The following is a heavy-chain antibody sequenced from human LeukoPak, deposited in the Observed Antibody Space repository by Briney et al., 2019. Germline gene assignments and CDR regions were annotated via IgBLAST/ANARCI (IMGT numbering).Heavy chain of an antibody. CDR2: IHIGGGT. V-gene: IGHV3-66*04. CDR1: GFTVSNEN. D-gene: IGHD1-26*01. J-gene: IGHJ4*02. Sequence: PGGSLRLSCAASGFTVSNENINWVRQAPGKGLEWVSIIHIGGGTNYADFVKGRFTISRDNSRNTVYLQMNSLRVEDTAVYYCARHRELGLWGQGTLVSVSS. CDR3: ARHRELGL.